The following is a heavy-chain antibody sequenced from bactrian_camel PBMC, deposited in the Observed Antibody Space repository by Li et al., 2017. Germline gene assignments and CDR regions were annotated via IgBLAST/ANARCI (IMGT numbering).Heavy chain of an antibody. V-gene: IGHV3S5*01. CDR1: GLTLSNYY. Sequence: HVQLVESGGGLVQPGGSLRLSCAASGLTLSNYYTNWVRQAPGRGLEWVSSIRDDGRVTSYSDSVKGRFIISRDNAKNTVFLQMNTLKFDDAAMYYCTTKMPPQYWGRGTQVTVS. CDR2: IRDDGRVT. D-gene: IGHD1*01. CDR3: TTKMPPQY. J-gene: IGHJ4*01.